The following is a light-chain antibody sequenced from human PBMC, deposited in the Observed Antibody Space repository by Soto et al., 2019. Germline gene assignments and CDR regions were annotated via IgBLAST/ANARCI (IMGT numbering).Light chain of an antibody. CDR1: SSNIGAGFD. V-gene: IGLV1-40*01. Sequence: QSVLTQPPSVSGAPGQRVTISCTGSSSNIGAGFDVHWYQQLPGTAPKLLIYGNNNRPSGVPDRFSGSKSGTSASLAITGLQAEDEADYYCQSYDSSLRGHVFGTGTKLTVL. J-gene: IGLJ1*01. CDR3: QSYDSSLRGHV. CDR2: GNN.